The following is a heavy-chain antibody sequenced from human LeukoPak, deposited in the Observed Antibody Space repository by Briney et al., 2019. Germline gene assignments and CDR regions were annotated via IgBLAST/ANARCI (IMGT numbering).Heavy chain of an antibody. CDR3: ARAQGVWGSYRYTIYY. V-gene: IGHV1-46*01. CDR2: INPSGGST. J-gene: IGHJ4*02. D-gene: IGHD3-16*02. Sequence: ASVKVSCKASGYTFTSYYMHWVRQAPGQGLKWMGIINPSGGSTSYAQKFQGRVTMTRDMSTSTVYMELSSLRSEDMAVYYCARAQGVWGSYRYTIYYWGQGTLVTVSS. CDR1: GYTFTSYY.